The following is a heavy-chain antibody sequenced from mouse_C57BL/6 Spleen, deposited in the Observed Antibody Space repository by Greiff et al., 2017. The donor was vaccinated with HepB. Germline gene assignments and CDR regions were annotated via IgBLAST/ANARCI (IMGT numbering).Heavy chain of an antibody. CDR2: ISNLAYSI. CDR3: ARRTSYYAMDY. J-gene: IGHJ4*01. V-gene: IGHV5-15*01. CDR1: GFTFSDYG. Sequence: EVKVVESGGGLVQPGGSLKLSCAASGFTFSDYGMAWVRQAPRKGPEWVAFISNLAYSIYYADTVTGRFTISRENAKNTLYLEMSSLRSEDTAMYYCARRTSYYAMDYWGQGTSVTVSS.